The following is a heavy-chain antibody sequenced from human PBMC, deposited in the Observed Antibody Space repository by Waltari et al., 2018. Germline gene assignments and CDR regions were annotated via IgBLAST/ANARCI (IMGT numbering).Heavy chain of an antibody. V-gene: IGHV4-59*01. CDR2: IYYSGST. J-gene: IGHJ4*02. CDR3: ARDDHDSSGYYV. Sequence: QVQLQESGPGLVKPSETLSLTCTVSGGSISSYYWSWIRQPPGKGLAWIGYIYYSGSTNYNPSLKSRVTISVDTSKNQFSLKLSSVTAADTAVYYCARDDHDSSGYYVWGQGTLVTVSS. D-gene: IGHD3-22*01. CDR1: GGSISSYY.